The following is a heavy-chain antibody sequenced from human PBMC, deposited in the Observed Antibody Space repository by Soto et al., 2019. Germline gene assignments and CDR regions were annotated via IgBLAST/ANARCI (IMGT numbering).Heavy chain of an antibody. Sequence: PSETLSLTCSVSGGSIGSSSYYFGWIRQPPGKGLEWIGSLYYTGTTYYSSSLKSRVTISADKSQNQFSLRLSSVTAADTAVYYCGAYCNSVSCIRGRWFDPWGQGTLVTVSS. CDR2: LYYTGTT. J-gene: IGHJ5*02. V-gene: IGHV4-39*01. D-gene: IGHD2-2*01. CDR1: GGSIGSSSYY. CDR3: GAYCNSVSCIRGRWFDP.